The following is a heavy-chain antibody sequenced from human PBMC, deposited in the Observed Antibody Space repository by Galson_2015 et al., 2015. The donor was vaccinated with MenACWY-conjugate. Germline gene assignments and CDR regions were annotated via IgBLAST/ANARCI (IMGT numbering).Heavy chain of an antibody. D-gene: IGHD3-16*02. V-gene: IGHV3-48*02. CDR3: ARDREDYEHVWGTYRPHYFDY. J-gene: IGHJ4*01. CDR2: ITSSSTTI. CDR1: GFTFSSYS. Sequence: SLRLSCAASGFTFSSYSMNWVRQAPGKGLEWVSYITSSSTTIYYADSVKGRFTISRDNAKNSLYLQINSLRDEDTAVYYCARDREDYEHVWGTYRPHYFDYWGRGTLLTVSS.